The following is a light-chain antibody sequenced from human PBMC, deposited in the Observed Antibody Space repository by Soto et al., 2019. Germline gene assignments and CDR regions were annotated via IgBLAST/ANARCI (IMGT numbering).Light chain of an antibody. CDR2: MAS. V-gene: IGKV1-5*03. J-gene: IGKJ2*01. CDR1: QSISTW. CDR3: QQYDSNSP. Sequence: DIQMTQSPSTLSASVGDRVTITCRASQSISTWLAWYQQKPGKAPKLLIYMASTLESGVPSRFSGSGSGTEFTLTISSLQTDDFATYYCQQYDSNSPFGQGTKLEIK.